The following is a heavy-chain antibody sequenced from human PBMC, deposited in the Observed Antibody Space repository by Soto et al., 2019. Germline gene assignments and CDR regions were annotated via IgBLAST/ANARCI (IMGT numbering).Heavy chain of an antibody. Sequence: EGQLVESGGGLVQPGRSLRLSCAASGFTSNDYAMHWVRQVPGKGLEWVAGIYYNSKREGYGDSVKGRFTIFRDNAKNSLYLQMNSLRPEDTALYYGIKDIEAGGADYWGRGNLVTVSS. CDR1: GFTSNDYA. CDR3: IKDIEAGGADY. J-gene: IGHJ4*02. CDR2: IYYNSKRE. V-gene: IGHV3-9*02.